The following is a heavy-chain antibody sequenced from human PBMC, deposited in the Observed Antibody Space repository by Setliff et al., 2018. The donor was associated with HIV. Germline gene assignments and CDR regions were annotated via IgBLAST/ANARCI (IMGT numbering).Heavy chain of an antibody. CDR2: IYSSGST. V-gene: IGHV4-4*09. J-gene: IGHJ3*02. CDR3: ARATATKPFDI. CDR1: GGSISSYY. D-gene: IGHD5-18*01. Sequence: SETLSLTCTVSGGSISSYYWSWIRQPPGKGLECMGHIYSSGSTNYSPSLQSRVTISVDTSKNQFSLKLSSVTAADTALYYCARATATKPFDIWGQGTVVTVSS.